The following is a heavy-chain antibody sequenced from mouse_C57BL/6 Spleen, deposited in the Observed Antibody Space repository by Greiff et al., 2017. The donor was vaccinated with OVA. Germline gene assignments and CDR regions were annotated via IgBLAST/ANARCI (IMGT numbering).Heavy chain of an antibody. D-gene: IGHD1-1*01. Sequence: VQLKESGPGLVAPSQSLSITCTFSGFSLTSYAISWVRQPPGKGLEWLGVIWTGGGTNYNSALKSRLSISKDNSKSQVFLKMNSLQTDDTARYYCARNGDITTVVAPYYAMDYWGQGTSVTVSS. CDR1: GFSLTSYA. CDR3: ARNGDITTVVAPYYAMDY. V-gene: IGHV2-9-1*01. J-gene: IGHJ4*01. CDR2: IWTGGGT.